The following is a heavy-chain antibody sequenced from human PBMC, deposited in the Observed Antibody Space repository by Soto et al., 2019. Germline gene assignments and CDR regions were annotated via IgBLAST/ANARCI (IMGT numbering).Heavy chain of an antibody. V-gene: IGHV4-30-2*01. CDR3: ARAFISGDFDWPLDY. J-gene: IGHJ4*02. D-gene: IGHD3-9*01. CDR1: GGSISSGGYS. Sequence: PSETLSLTCAVSGGSISSGGYSWSWIRQPPGKGLEWIGYIYHSGSTNYSPSLESRVTISVDRSKNQFSLKLSSVTAADTAVYYCARAFISGDFDWPLDYWGQGTLVTVSS. CDR2: IYHSGST.